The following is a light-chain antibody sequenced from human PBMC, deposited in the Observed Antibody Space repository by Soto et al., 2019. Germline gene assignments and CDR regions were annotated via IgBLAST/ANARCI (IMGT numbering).Light chain of an antibody. J-gene: IGLJ1*01. CDR2: EGS. Sequence: QSALTQPASVSGSPGQSITISCTGTSSDVGSYKLVSWYQQHPGKAPKLMIYEGSKRPSGVSNRFSGSKSGNTASLTISGLQAEDEADYYCCSYAGSSTQVFGTGTKVTVL. CDR1: SSDVGSYKL. CDR3: CSYAGSSTQV. V-gene: IGLV2-23*01.